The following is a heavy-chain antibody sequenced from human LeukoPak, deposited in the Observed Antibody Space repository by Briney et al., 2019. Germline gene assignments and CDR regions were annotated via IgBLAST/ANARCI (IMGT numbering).Heavy chain of an antibody. CDR3: ARHGYRWKQWLVHVGRTLNDAFDI. J-gene: IGHJ3*02. V-gene: IGHV4-34*01. CDR1: GGSFSGYY. D-gene: IGHD6-19*01. Sequence: SETLSLTCAVYGGSFSGYYWSWIRQPPGKGLEWIGEINHSGSTNYNPSLKSRVTISVDTSKNQFSLKLSSVTAADTAVYYCARHGYRWKQWLVHVGRTLNDAFDIWGQGTMVTVSS. CDR2: INHSGST.